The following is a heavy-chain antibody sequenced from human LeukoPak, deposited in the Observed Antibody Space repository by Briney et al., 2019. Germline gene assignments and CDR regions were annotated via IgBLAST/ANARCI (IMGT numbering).Heavy chain of an antibody. CDR2: INTDGSST. CDR1: GFTFSSYA. CDR3: ARDIAVAGTAWFDP. D-gene: IGHD6-19*01. Sequence: PGGSLRLSCAASGFTFSSYAMSWVRQAPGKGLVWVSRINTDGSSTSYADSVKGRFTISRDNAKNTLYLQMNSLRAEDTAVYYCARDIAVAGTAWFDPWGQGTLVTVSS. V-gene: IGHV3-74*01. J-gene: IGHJ5*02.